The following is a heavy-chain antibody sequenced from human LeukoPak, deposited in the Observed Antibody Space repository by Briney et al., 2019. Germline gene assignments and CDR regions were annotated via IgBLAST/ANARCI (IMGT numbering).Heavy chain of an antibody. CDR2: ISGSGGST. V-gene: IGHV3-23*01. CDR1: GFTFSSYA. CDR3: ARVIDYYDSSGYHQPFDY. D-gene: IGHD3-22*01. Sequence: GGSLRLSCAASGFTFSSYAMSWVRQAPGKGLEWVSTISGSGGSTYYADSVKGRFTISRDNAKNSLYLQMNSLRAEDTAVYYCARVIDYYDSSGYHQPFDYWGQGTLVTVSS. J-gene: IGHJ4*02.